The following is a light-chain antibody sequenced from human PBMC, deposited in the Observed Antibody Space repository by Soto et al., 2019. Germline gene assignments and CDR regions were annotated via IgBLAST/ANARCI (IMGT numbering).Light chain of an antibody. V-gene: IGLV2-8*01. J-gene: IGLJ1*01. CDR3: HSYAGSTNV. CDR1: SSDGGGSIY. Sequence: QSALTQPPSASWSPGQSVTISCTGTSSDGGGSIYVSWYQQHPGKAPKLLIYEVVERHSGVPDRFSGSKSGNTASLTVSGLQAEDEADYYCHSYAGSTNVFGTGTKLTVL. CDR2: EVV.